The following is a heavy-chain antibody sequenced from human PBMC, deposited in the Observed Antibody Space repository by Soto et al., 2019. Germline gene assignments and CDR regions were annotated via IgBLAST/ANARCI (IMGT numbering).Heavy chain of an antibody. D-gene: IGHD6-19*01. Sequence: EIQLLESGGDLVQPGGSLRLSCAASGFTFSKNAMSWVRQAPGKGLEWVSAISDGGGSTYYADSVKGRFTISRDNSKNTLYLQMNSLRAEDTAVYYCAKDSMRQWLARGPSRNDAFDIWGQGTMVTVSS. CDR2: ISDGGGST. CDR1: GFTFSKNA. V-gene: IGHV3-23*01. J-gene: IGHJ3*02. CDR3: AKDSMRQWLARGPSRNDAFDI.